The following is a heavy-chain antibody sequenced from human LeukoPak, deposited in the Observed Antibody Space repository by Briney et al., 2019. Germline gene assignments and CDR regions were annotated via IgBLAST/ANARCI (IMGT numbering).Heavy chain of an antibody. V-gene: IGHV4-4*02. Sequence: SETLSLTCAVSGGSISSSNWWSWVRQPPGKGLEWIGEIYHSGSTNYNPSLKSRVTISVDTSKNQFSLKLSSVTAADTAVYYCARDTYYYDSSGFNWFDPWGQGTLVTVSS. J-gene: IGHJ5*02. CDR3: ARDTYYYDSSGFNWFDP. CDR1: GGSISSSNW. CDR2: IYHSGST. D-gene: IGHD3-22*01.